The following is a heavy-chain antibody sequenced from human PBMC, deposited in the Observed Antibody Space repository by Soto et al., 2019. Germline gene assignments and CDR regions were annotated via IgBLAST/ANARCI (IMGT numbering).Heavy chain of an antibody. CDR1: GFTFSSYG. CDR2: IWYDGSNK. Sequence: QVQLVASGGGLVQQGRSMRLSCAASGFTFSSYGMHWVRQAPGKRLEWVAVIWYDGSNKYYADSVKGRFTISRDNSKNTLYLQMNSLRAEDTAVYYCARDSLYCSGGSCYFSKYYYYGMDVLGQGTTVTVSS. V-gene: IGHV3-33*01. J-gene: IGHJ6*02. D-gene: IGHD2-15*01. CDR3: ARDSLYCSGGSCYFSKYYYYGMDV.